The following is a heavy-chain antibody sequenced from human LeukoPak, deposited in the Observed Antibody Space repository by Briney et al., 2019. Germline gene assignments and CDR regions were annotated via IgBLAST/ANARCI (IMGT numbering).Heavy chain of an antibody. D-gene: IGHD1-1*01. Sequence: ASVKVSCKASGYTFTNYAMNWVRQAPGQGLEWMGWINTNTGNPTYAQGFTGRFVFSLDTSVSTAYLQISSLKAEDTAVYYCASYNWGSATASWYFDLWGRGTLVTVSS. V-gene: IGHV7-4-1*02. J-gene: IGHJ2*01. CDR2: INTNTGNP. CDR3: ASYNWGSATASWYFDL. CDR1: GYTFTNYA.